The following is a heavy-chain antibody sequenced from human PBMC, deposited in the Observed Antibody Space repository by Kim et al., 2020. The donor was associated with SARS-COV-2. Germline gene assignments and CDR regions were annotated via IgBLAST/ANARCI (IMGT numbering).Heavy chain of an antibody. V-gene: IGHV1-8*01. CDR3: AIFMDTAILHPFDY. Sequence: ASVKVSCKASGYTFTSYDINWVRQATGQGLEWMGWMNPNSGNTGYAQKFQGRVTMTRNTSISTAYMELSSLRSEDTAVYYCAIFMDTAILHPFDYWGQGTLVTVSS. CDR1: GYTFTSYD. D-gene: IGHD5-18*01. CDR2: MNPNSGNT. J-gene: IGHJ4*02.